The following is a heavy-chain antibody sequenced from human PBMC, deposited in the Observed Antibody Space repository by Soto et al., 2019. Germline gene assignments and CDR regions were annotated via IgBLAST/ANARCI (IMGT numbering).Heavy chain of an antibody. D-gene: IGHD6-13*01. Sequence: GSLRLSCAASGFTFDDYAMHWVRQAPGKGLEWVSLISWDGGSTYYADSVKGRFTISRDNSKNSLYLQMNSLRAEDTALYYCAKDMSEGSHIAAAGFFDYWGQGTLVTVSS. CDR1: GFTFDDYA. CDR3: AKDMSEGSHIAAAGFFDY. V-gene: IGHV3-43D*04. J-gene: IGHJ4*02. CDR2: ISWDGGST.